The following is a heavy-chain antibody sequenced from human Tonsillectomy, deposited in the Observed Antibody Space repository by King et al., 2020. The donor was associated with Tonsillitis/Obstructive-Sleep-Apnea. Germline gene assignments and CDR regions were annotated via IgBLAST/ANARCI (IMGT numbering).Heavy chain of an antibody. CDR1: GYTFTNNW. CDR2: IYPGDSDI. CDR3: ARITHPGTVDAFDI. D-gene: IGHD3-16*01. J-gene: IGHJ3*02. Sequence: GQLVQSGAEVKKPGESLKISCKGSGYTFTNNWIGWVRQMSGRGLEWMGIIYPGDSDIRYSPSFQVQVTISADKSISTAYLQWSSLKASDTAMYYCARITHPGTVDAFDIWGQGTMVTVSS. V-gene: IGHV5-51*03.